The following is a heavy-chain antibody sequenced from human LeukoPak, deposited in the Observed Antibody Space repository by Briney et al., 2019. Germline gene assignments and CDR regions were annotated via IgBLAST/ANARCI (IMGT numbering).Heavy chain of an antibody. CDR3: ARHGNYYDSSADY. CDR2: IYYSGST. J-gene: IGHJ4*02. Sequence: PSETLSLTCTVSGGSVSSSSYYWGWIRQPPGKGLEWIGSIYYSGSTYYNPSLKSRVTISVDTSKNQFSLKLSSVTAADTAVYYCARHGNYYDSSADYWGQGTLVTVSS. D-gene: IGHD3-22*01. V-gene: IGHV4-39*01. CDR1: GGSVSSSSYY.